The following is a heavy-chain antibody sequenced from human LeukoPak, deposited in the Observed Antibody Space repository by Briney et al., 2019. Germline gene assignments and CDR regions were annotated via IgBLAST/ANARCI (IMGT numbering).Heavy chain of an antibody. Sequence: SETLSLTCTVSGCSISSYYWSWIRQPPGKGLEWIGYISYSGSTNYTPSLKSRVTISVDTSKNQFSLILNSVTAADTAVYYCARVDYYDSSVFDYWGQGTLVTVSS. CDR2: ISYSGST. CDR1: GCSISSYY. J-gene: IGHJ4*02. V-gene: IGHV4-59*01. D-gene: IGHD3-22*01. CDR3: ARVDYYDSSVFDY.